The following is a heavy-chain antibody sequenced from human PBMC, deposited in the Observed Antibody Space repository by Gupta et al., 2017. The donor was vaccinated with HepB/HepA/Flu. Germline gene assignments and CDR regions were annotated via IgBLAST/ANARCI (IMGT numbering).Heavy chain of an antibody. D-gene: IGHD3-22*01. CDR3: ARHGSRAYSGTFDD. J-gene: IGHJ4*02. Sequence: EVKLVESGGGLIQPGGSLRLSCAVSGFTVSGTYMSWVRQAPGKGLEWVAVIYSGGETFYADSVKGRFTISRDSSENTLNLQMHSLRGEDTAVYYCARHGSRAYSGTFDDWGQGTRVTVSS. V-gene: IGHV3-53*01. CDR1: GFTVSGTY. CDR2: IYSGGET.